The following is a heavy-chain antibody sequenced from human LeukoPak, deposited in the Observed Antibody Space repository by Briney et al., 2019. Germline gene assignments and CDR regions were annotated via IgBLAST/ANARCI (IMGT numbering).Heavy chain of an antibody. CDR2: INTYRGNT. V-gene: IGHV1-18*01. J-gene: IGHJ6*03. CDR1: GYTLTRYG. CDR3: ARGAYDYGDYGVSNYYHYMDV. Sequence: ASVKLSCKASGYTLTRYGIRWVREAPGQGLEWMGWINTYRGNTNYEQKFQGRITMTTDTSTSTAYMDLRSLRSDDTAVYYWARGAYDYGDYGVSNYYHYMDVWGKGTTVTVSS. D-gene: IGHD4-17*01.